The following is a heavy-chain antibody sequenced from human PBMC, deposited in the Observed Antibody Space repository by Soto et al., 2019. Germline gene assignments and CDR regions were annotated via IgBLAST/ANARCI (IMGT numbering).Heavy chain of an antibody. Sequence: QVQLQESGPGLVKPSQTLSLTCTVSGGSISSGGYYWTWIRQHPGKGLEWIGYNYYSGITYYNPSLKTRLTISLATSKTQFSLKLSSVTAADTAVYYCARGSSIAGLYYGMDVWGQGTTVTVSS. J-gene: IGHJ6*02. CDR1: GGSISSGGYY. CDR2: NYYSGIT. V-gene: IGHV4-31*03. CDR3: ARGSSIAGLYYGMDV. D-gene: IGHD6-6*01.